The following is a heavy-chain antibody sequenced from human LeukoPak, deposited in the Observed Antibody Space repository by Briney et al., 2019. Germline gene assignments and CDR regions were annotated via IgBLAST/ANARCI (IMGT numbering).Heavy chain of an antibody. V-gene: IGHV4-34*01. CDR1: GGSFSGYY. CDR3: AGLGDYYDSSGSKNPGY. CDR2: INHSGST. D-gene: IGHD3-22*01. J-gene: IGHJ4*02. Sequence: SETLSLTCAVYGGSFSGYYWSWIRQPPGKGLEWIGEINHSGSTNYNPSLKSRVTISVDTSKNQFSLKLSSVTAADTAVYYCAGLGDYYDSSGSKNPGYWGQGTLVTVSS.